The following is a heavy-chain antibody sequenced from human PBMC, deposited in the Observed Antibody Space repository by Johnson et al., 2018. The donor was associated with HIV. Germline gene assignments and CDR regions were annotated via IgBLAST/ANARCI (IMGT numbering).Heavy chain of an antibody. CDR3: ARDRRFGDPGAFYI. J-gene: IGHJ3*02. CDR2: LYSGGST. CDR1: GLTVSSNY. Sequence: VQLLESGGGVVQPGGSLRLSCAASGLTVSSNYMSWVRQAPGKGPEWVSVLYSGGSTYYADSVTGRFTISRDNSKNTLYLQMNSLRAEDTAVYYCARDRRFGDPGAFYIWGQGTMVTVSS. V-gene: IGHV3-66*01. D-gene: IGHD2-21*02.